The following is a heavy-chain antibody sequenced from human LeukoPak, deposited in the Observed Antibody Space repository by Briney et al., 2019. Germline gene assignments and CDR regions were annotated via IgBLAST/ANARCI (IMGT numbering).Heavy chain of an antibody. D-gene: IGHD3-10*01. Sequence: GASVKVSCKGSGYTFTGYYMQWVRQAPGQELEWMGWINPNSGGTNYAQKFQGRVSMTRDTSISTAYMELSRLRSDDTAVYYCAREDGSGSYRDYWGQGTVVTASS. J-gene: IGHJ4*02. V-gene: IGHV1-2*02. CDR3: AREDGSGSYRDY. CDR1: GYTFTGYY. CDR2: INPNSGGT.